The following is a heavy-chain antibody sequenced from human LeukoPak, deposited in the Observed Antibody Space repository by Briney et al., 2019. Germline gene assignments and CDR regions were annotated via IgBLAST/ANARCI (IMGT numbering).Heavy chain of an antibody. J-gene: IGHJ4*02. Sequence: SETLSLTCTVSGGSISSGDYYWSWIRQPPGKGLEWIGYIYYSGSTYYNPSLKSRVTISVDTSKNQFSLKLSSVTAADTAVYYCASYYGDYIGYYFDYWSQGTLVTVSS. D-gene: IGHD4-17*01. V-gene: IGHV4-30-4*01. CDR2: IYYSGST. CDR1: GGSISSGDYY. CDR3: ASYYGDYIGYYFDY.